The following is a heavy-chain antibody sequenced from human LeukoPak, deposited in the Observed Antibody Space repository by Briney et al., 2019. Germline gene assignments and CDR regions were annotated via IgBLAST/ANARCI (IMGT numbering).Heavy chain of an antibody. V-gene: IGHV4-34*01. D-gene: IGHD3-10*01. CDR2: VNHSGST. J-gene: IGHJ5*02. Sequence: PSETLSLTCAVHGGSFSGYYWSWIRQPPGKGLEWIGEVNHSGSTNYNPSLKSRVTISVDTSKNQFSLKLSSVTAADTAVYYCARHGRGTTMVRGVPNWFDPWGQGTLVTVSS. CDR1: GGSFSGYY. CDR3: ARHGRGTTMVRGVPNWFDP.